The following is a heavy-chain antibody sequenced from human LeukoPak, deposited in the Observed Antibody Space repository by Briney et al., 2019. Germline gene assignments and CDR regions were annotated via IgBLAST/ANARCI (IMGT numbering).Heavy chain of an antibody. J-gene: IGHJ6*03. D-gene: IGHD6-6*01. CDR3: ARGAGSSLPYYYYYMDV. Sequence: ASVKVSCKASGYTFTSYGISWVRQAPGQGLEWMGWISAYNGNTNYAQKLQGRVTMTTDTSTSTAYMELRSLRSDDTAVYYCARGAGSSLPYYYYYMDVWGKGTTVTVSS. CDR1: GYTFTSYG. V-gene: IGHV1-18*01. CDR2: ISAYNGNT.